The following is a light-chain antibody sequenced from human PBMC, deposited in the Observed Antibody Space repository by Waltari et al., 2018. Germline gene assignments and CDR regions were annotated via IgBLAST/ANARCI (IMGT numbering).Light chain of an antibody. CDR2: KAS. CDR1: QSISNW. Sequence: DIQMTQSPSTLSASVGERVTITCRASQSISNWLAWYQQKPGKAPKLLIYKASSLESGVPSRFSGSGSGTEFTLTISSLQPDDFATYFCQQYETMGTFGQGTKLETK. V-gene: IGKV1-5*03. J-gene: IGKJ2*01. CDR3: QQYETMGT.